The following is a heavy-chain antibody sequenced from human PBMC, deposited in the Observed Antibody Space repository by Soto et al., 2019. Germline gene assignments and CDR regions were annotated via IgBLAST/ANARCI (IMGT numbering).Heavy chain of an antibody. CDR1: GFTFTSYA. V-gene: IGHV3-23*01. Sequence: GGSLRLSCAASGFTFTSYAMSWVRQAPGKGLEWVSAICGGGGCTYYAASVKGRFTISRDNSRTTVYLQMNNLRADDTAVYYCAKEMVRGVYGMDVWGRGTTVTVSS. D-gene: IGHD3-10*01. J-gene: IGHJ6*02. CDR3: AKEMVRGVYGMDV. CDR2: ICGGGGCT.